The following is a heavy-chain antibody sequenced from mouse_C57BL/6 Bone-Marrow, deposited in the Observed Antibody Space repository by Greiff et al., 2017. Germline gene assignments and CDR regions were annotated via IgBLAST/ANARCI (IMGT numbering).Heavy chain of an antibody. D-gene: IGHD1-1*01. Sequence: QVQLQESGPGLVQPSQSLSITCTVSGFSLTSYGVTWVRQSPGKGLEWLGVIWSGGSTDYNAAFISRLSIIKDNSKSQVFFKKNSLQADDTAIYYCARDSDYYGSACVAYWGQGTIVTVSA. CDR1: GFSLTSYG. CDR3: ARDSDYYGSACVAY. CDR2: IWSGGST. J-gene: IGHJ3*01. V-gene: IGHV2-2*01.